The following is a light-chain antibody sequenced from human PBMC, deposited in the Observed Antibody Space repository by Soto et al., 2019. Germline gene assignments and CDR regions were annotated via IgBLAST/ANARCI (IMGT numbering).Light chain of an antibody. CDR3: AAWDDRLNAPV. Sequence: QSVLTHPPSASGTPGQRVTIPCSGSKSNIGSNAVNWYQQLPGTAPKLLIHGNDQRPSGVPDRLSGSKSGTSASLAISGLQSEDEADYYCAAWDDRLNAPVFGGGTKLTVL. CDR2: GND. CDR1: KSNIGSNA. V-gene: IGLV1-44*01. J-gene: IGLJ2*01.